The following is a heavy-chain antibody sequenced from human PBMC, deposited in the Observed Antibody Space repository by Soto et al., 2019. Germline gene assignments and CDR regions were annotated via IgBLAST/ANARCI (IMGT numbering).Heavy chain of an antibody. V-gene: IGHV3-23*01. CDR1: GFTFSSYA. Sequence: GGSLRLSCAASGFTFSSYAMSWVRQAPGKGLEWVSAISGSGGSTYYADSVKGRFTISRDNSKNTLYLQMNSLRAEDTAVYYCAKHSPPAAALRAGFTEYFQHWGQGTLVTVSS. CDR3: AKHSPPAAALRAGFTEYFQH. D-gene: IGHD3-10*01. J-gene: IGHJ1*01. CDR2: ISGSGGST.